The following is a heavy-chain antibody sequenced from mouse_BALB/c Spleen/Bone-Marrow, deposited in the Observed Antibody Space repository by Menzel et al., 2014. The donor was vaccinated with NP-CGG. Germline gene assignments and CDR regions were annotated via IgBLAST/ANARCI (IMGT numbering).Heavy chain of an antibody. V-gene: IGHV10-1*02. CDR3: VRGDGDY. J-gene: IGHJ2*01. D-gene: IGHD3-3*01. CDR1: GFTFNTYA. Sequence: EVHLVESGGGLVQPKGSLKLSCAASGFTFNTYAMNWVRQAPGKGLEWVARIRSKSNNYATYYADSVKDRFTISRDDSQSMLYLQMNNLKTEDTAMYYCVRGDGDYWGQGPTLTVSS. CDR2: IRSKSNNYAT.